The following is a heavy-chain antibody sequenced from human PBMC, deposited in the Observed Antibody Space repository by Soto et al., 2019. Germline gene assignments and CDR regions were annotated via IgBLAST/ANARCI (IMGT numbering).Heavy chain of an antibody. J-gene: IGHJ3*02. D-gene: IGHD1-1*01. CDR3: GKGNSNSGTGDAFDI. CDR2: ISCTGGST. V-gene: IGHV3-23*01. CDR1: WFTIKNFA. Sequence: PGGAVGLPCGASWFTIKNFALDLVRQAPRKGLEWVTAISCTGGSTFYAGSAKGLFTISRDNSKNTLFLQMTSLRAADTAVYYCGKGNSNSGTGDAFDIWGQGTMVTVSS.